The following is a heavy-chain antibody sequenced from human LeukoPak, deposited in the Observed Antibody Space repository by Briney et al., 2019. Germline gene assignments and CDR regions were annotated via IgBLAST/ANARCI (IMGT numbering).Heavy chain of an antibody. CDR2: INPNSGGT. J-gene: IGHJ4*02. CDR1: GYTVTGYY. Sequence: GASVKVSCKASGYTVTGYYMHWVRQATGQGLEWMGWINPNSGGTNYAQKFQGRVTMIRDTSISTAYLELRSLRSVATAVYYLSRDGRGYSPRNHLDYWGQGTLVTVSS. V-gene: IGHV1-2*02. CDR3: SRDGRGYSPRNHLDY. D-gene: IGHD5-12*01.